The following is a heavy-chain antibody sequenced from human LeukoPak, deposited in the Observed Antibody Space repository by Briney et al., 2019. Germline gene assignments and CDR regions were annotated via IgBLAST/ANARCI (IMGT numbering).Heavy chain of an antibody. CDR2: IYYSGST. CDR3: ARSVEGYCRGGSCYYYSYYMDV. Sequence: SETLSLTCTVSGGSISSYYWSWVRQPPGKGLEWIGYIYYSGSTNYNPSLKSRVTISVDTSKNQFSLKLSSVTAADTAVYYCARSVEGYCRGGSCYYYSYYMDVWGKGTTVTVSS. D-gene: IGHD2-15*01. V-gene: IGHV4-59*01. CDR1: GGSISSYY. J-gene: IGHJ6*03.